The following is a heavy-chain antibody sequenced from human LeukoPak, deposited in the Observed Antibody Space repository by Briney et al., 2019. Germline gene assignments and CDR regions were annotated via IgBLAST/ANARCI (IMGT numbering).Heavy chain of an antibody. CDR3: ASLVGGYSSSWYEYYFDY. D-gene: IGHD6-13*01. Sequence: GESLKISCKGSGYSFTSYWIGWVRQTPGKGLEWVGIIYPGDSDTRYSPFFQGQVTISVDKSISTAYLQWSSLKASDSAMYYCASLVGGYSSSWYEYYFDYWGQGTLVTVSS. CDR1: GYSFTSYW. V-gene: IGHV5-51*01. J-gene: IGHJ4*02. CDR2: IYPGDSDT.